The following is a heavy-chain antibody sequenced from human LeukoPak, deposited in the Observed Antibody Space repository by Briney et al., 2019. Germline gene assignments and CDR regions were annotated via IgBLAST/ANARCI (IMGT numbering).Heavy chain of an antibody. V-gene: IGHV3-30*02. CDR2: IRYDGSNK. Sequence: GGSLRLSCAASGFTFSSYGMHWVRQAPGKGLEWVAFIRYDGSNKYYADSVRGRFTISRDNSKNTLYLQMNSLRAEDTGVNYCAKGGSYLRAFDIWGQGTMVTVSS. J-gene: IGHJ3*02. CDR3: AKGGSYLRAFDI. D-gene: IGHD1-26*01. CDR1: GFTFSSYG.